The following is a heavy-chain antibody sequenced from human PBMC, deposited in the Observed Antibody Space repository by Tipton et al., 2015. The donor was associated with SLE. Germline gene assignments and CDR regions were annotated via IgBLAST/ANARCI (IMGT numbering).Heavy chain of an antibody. CDR2: ISAYNGNT. Sequence: QLVQSGAEVKKPGASVKVSCKASGYTFTNYGSSWVRQAPGQGLEWMGWISAYNGNTNYAQKLQGRVTMTTDTSTSTVYMELSSLRSEDTAVYYCARDTSGSYLVDYWGQGTLVTVSS. J-gene: IGHJ4*02. V-gene: IGHV1-18*01. CDR3: ARDTSGSYLVDY. D-gene: IGHD1-26*01. CDR1: GYTFTNYG.